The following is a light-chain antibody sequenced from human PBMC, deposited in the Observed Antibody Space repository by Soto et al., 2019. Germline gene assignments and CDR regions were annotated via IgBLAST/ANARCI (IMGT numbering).Light chain of an antibody. Sequence: GLSLSPATLSLYPGERATLSCRASQNIINYLAWYQQKPGQAPRLLIYDASNRATGIPAKFSGSGFGTDFTLTISSLEPADSAVYYCQQRSNWPIPFGQGTRLEI. J-gene: IGKJ5*01. CDR1: QNIINY. CDR2: DAS. V-gene: IGKV3-11*01. CDR3: QQRSNWPIP.